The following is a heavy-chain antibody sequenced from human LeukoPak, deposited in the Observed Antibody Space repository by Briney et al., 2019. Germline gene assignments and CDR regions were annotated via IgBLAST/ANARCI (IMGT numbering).Heavy chain of an antibody. CDR2: ISGSGGST. CDR3: AKAPKYSYASDY. CDR1: GFTFSSYA. V-gene: IGHV3-23*01. Sequence: GGSLRLSCAASGFTFSSYAMGWVRQAPGKGLEWVSAISGSGGSTYYADSVKGRFTISRDNSKNTLYLQMNSLRAEDTAVYYCAKAPKYSYASDYWGQGTLVTVSS. D-gene: IGHD5-18*01. J-gene: IGHJ4*02.